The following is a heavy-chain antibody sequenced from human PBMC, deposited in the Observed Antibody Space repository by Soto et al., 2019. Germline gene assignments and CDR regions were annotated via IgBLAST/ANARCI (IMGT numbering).Heavy chain of an antibody. V-gene: IGHV1-24*01. J-gene: IGHJ4*02. Sequence: ASVKVSCKVSGYTLTELSMHCVRQAPGKGREWMGGFDPEDGETIYAQKFQGRVTMTEDTSTDTAYMELSSLRSEDTAVDYCATACTNGVCYRVEPPLEHRFDYWGQGTLVTVSS. CDR1: GYTLTELS. D-gene: IGHD2-8*01. CDR3: ATACTNGVCYRVEPPLEHRFDY. CDR2: FDPEDGET.